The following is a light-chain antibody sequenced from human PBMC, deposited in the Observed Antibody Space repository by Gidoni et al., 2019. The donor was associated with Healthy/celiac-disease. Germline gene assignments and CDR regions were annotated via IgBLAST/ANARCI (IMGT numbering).Light chain of an antibody. J-gene: IGKJ4*01. CDR3: HQYYSKRLT. Sequence: DIVMTQSPASLPVSLGERATINCKSSQGLLYSSNDKSYLAWYQQRPGQPPKLLSDWASIRDSGVPDRFSGSGSGTDFTLTISSLQAEDVAVYYWHQYYSKRLTFGGGTKVEIK. CDR2: WAS. CDR1: QGLLYSSNDKSY. V-gene: IGKV4-1*01.